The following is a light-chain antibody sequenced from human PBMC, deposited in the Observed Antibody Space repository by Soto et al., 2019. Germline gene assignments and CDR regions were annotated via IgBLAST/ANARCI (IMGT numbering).Light chain of an antibody. V-gene: IGKV1-39*01. Sequence: DIQMTQSPSSLCAPVGARVTITCRASQNIGTHLNWYQQKPGNAPTVLIHSASTLSGVPSRFSGSGSGTDCTLTISSLEPEDVSVYYCQQRSNWPPTFGQGTKVDIK. J-gene: IGKJ1*01. CDR1: QNIGTH. CDR3: QQRSNWPPT. CDR2: SAS.